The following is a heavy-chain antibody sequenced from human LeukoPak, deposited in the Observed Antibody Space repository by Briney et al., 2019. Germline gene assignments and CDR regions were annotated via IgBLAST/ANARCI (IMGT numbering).Heavy chain of an antibody. V-gene: IGHV4-39*07. Sequence: SETLSLTCTVSGGSISSSSYYWGWIRQPPGKGLEWIGSIYYSGSTYYNPSLKSRVTISVDTSNNQFSLKMTSVTAADTAVYYCARPSRSDFGVEDAFDIWGQGTMVTVSS. CDR1: GGSISSSSYY. J-gene: IGHJ3*02. CDR2: IYYSGST. D-gene: IGHD3-3*01. CDR3: ARPSRSDFGVEDAFDI.